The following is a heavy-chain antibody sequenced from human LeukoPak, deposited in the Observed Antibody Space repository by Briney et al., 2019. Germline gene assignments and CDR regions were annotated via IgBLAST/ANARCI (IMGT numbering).Heavy chain of an antibody. CDR1: GGSIRSYY. CDR2: FYTSGST. J-gene: IGHJ3*02. V-gene: IGHV4-4*07. Sequence: SETLSLTCTVSGGSIRSYYWSWIRQPAGKGLEWIGRFYTSGSTNYNPSLKSRVTMSVDTSKNQFSLKLSSVTAADTAVYYCARDPIAAAGSDAFDIWGQGTMVTVSS. CDR3: ARDPIAAAGSDAFDI. D-gene: IGHD6-13*01.